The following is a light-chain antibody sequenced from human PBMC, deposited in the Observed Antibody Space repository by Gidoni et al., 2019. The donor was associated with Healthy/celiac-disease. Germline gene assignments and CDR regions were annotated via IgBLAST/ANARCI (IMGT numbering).Light chain of an antibody. Sequence: PPSLSASVGDRVTISCRASQRISSALAWYQQKPGKAPKLLIYDASSLESGVQSRFSGSVSGTDFTLTISSLQPEDFATYYCQKFNSYPLTFGGGTKVEIK. J-gene: IGKJ4*01. CDR3: QKFNSYPLT. V-gene: IGKV1-13*02. CDR1: QRISSA. CDR2: DAS.